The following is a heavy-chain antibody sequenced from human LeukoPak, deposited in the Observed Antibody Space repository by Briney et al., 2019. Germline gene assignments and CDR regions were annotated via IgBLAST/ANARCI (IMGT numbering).Heavy chain of an antibody. CDR3: ARMFYYDNIISHSWFDP. V-gene: IGHV1-8*01. Sequence: ASVKVSCKTSGYSFTSYDINWVRQPTGQGLEWMGWMNPNSGDTGYAQKFQGRVTMTSNISISTAYMELSSLGSEDTAVYYCARMFYYDNIISHSWFDPWGQGTLVTVSS. CDR2: MNPNSGDT. D-gene: IGHD3-22*01. J-gene: IGHJ5*02. CDR1: GYSFTSYD.